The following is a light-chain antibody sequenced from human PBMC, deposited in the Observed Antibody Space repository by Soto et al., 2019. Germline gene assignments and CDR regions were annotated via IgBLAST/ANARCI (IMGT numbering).Light chain of an antibody. CDR1: QSISSY. V-gene: IGKV1-39*01. J-gene: IGKJ2*01. CDR3: QQSYSTQYT. CDR2: AAS. Sequence: DIQMTQSPSSLSASVGDRVTITCQASQSISSYLNWYQQKPGKAPKLLIYAASSLQSGVPSRFSGSGSGTDFTLTISSLQPEDFATYYCQQSYSTQYTFGQGTKVDIK.